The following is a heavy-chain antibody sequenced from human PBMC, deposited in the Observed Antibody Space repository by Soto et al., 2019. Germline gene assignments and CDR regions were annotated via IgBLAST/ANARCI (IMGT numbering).Heavy chain of an antibody. Sequence: SGPTLVTPTKPLALTCPFSGFSLSTSGMRVSWIRQPPGKALEWLARIDWDDDKFYNTSLKTRLTISKDSSKNQVVLTMTNMDPVDTATYYCARMFHCSGGTCPFDYWGQGALVTVPS. CDR1: GFSLSTSGMR. CDR3: ARMFHCSGGTCPFDY. CDR2: IDWDDDK. J-gene: IGHJ4*02. D-gene: IGHD2-15*01. V-gene: IGHV2-70*04.